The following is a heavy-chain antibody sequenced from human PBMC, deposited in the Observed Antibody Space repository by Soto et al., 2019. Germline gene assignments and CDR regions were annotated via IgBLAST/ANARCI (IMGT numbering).Heavy chain of an antibody. CDR2: ISAYNGNT. Sequence: QVQLVQSGAEVKKPGASVKVSCKASGYTFTSYGISWVRQAPGQGLEWMGWISAYNGNTNYAQKLQGRDTMTTDTPPSTADRELRSRRSDDTAVYYCARVDRRGTIDYWGQGTLVTVSS. J-gene: IGHJ4*02. V-gene: IGHV1-18*01. CDR1: GYTFTSYG. D-gene: IGHD2-8*01. CDR3: ARVDRRGTIDY.